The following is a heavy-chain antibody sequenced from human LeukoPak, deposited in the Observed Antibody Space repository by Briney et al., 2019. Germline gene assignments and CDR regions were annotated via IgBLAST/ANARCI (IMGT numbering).Heavy chain of an antibody. J-gene: IGHJ4*02. CDR3: ARELSQIVWGGLDY. Sequence: GGSLRLSCFASGFPFSDYLLTWVRQAPGKGLEWVANIKQDGSEKYYVDSVRGRFTISRDNSKNTVFLQMNSLRVEDTAVYYCARELSQIVWGGLDYGGQGTLVSVSS. CDR2: IKQDGSEK. V-gene: IGHV3-7*01. D-gene: IGHD2-21*01. CDR1: GFPFSDYL.